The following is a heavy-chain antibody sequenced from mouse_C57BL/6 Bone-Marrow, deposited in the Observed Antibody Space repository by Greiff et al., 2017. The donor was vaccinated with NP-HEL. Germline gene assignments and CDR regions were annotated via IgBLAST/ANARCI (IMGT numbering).Heavy chain of an antibody. CDR3: TIITTAVYAMDY. Sequence: EVQLQQSGAELVRPGASVKLSCTASGFNIKDDYMHWVKQRPEQGLEWIGWIDPENGDPEYASKFQGKATITADTSSNTAYLQLSSLTSEDTAVYYCTIITTAVYAMDYWGQGTSVTVSS. CDR1: GFNIKDDY. V-gene: IGHV14-4*01. D-gene: IGHD1-1*01. J-gene: IGHJ4*01. CDR2: IDPENGDP.